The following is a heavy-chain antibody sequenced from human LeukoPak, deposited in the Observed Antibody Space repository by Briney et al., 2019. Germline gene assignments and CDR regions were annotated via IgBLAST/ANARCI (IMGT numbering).Heavy chain of an antibody. V-gene: IGHV4-59*01. CDR2: IYYSGSI. J-gene: IGHJ4*02. Sequence: PSETLSLTCTVSGGSISSYYWTWIRQPPGKGLEWIGYIYYSGSINYNPSLESRVTISLDTSKNQFSLKLTSVTAADTAVYYCARGVPNCSRTSCYFNYWGQGTLVTVSS. CDR3: ARGVPNCSRTSCYFNY. D-gene: IGHD2-2*01. CDR1: GGSISSYY.